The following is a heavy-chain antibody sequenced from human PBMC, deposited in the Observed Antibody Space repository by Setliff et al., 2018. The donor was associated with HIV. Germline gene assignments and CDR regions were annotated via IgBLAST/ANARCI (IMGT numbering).Heavy chain of an antibody. CDR2: INPNSGGT. V-gene: IGHV1-2*02. CDR1: GYTFTDDY. CDR3: ARDRTPQNWGSRGYYYMDV. Sequence: ASVKVSCKASGYTFTDDYMHWVRQAPGQGLEWMGWINPNSGGTNYAQKFQGRATMTRDTSISTVYMELSRLRSDDTAVYYCARDRTPQNWGSRGYYYMDVWGKGTTVTVS. D-gene: IGHD7-27*01. J-gene: IGHJ6*03.